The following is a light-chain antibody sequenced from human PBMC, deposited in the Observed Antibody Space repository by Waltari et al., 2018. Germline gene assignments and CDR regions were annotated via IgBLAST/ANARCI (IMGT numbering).Light chain of an antibody. Sequence: EIVLTQSPGTLSLSRGDRATLSCRASQSVSSNFLAWYQQKPGQAPRLLIYGASSRATGIPDKFSGSGSGTDITLTINRLEPEDFAVYYCQQYGRSPLTFGGGTKVEIK. CDR1: QSVSSNF. CDR2: GAS. CDR3: QQYGRSPLT. V-gene: IGKV3-20*01. J-gene: IGKJ4*01.